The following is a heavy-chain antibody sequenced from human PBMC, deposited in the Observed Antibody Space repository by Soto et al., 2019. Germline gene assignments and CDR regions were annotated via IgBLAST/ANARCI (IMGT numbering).Heavy chain of an antibody. CDR2: IRSQAYGGTT. J-gene: IGHJ4*02. CDR3: TRETSSGYDY. Sequence: SLRLSCTASGFTFGNYAMSWFRQAPGKGLEWVAFIRSQAYGGTTEYAASVKGRFTISRDDSKSIAYLQMNSLKTDDTAVYHCTRETSSGYDYWGQGTLVTVSS. V-gene: IGHV3-49*03. D-gene: IGHD5-12*01. CDR1: GFTFGNYA.